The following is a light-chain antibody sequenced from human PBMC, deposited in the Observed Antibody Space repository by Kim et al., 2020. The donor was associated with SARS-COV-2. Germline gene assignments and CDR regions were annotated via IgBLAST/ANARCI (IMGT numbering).Light chain of an antibody. CDR2: RSS. V-gene: IGKV3-15*01. Sequence: EIVMTQSPAALSVSPGERATLSCRASQSVSSNLAWYQQKPGQAPRLLIYRSSTRATGIPARFSGSGSETEFTLTISSLQSEDSAVYYCQKYKRWHTFGQGTKVDIK. J-gene: IGKJ1*01. CDR3: QKYKRWHT. CDR1: QSVSSN.